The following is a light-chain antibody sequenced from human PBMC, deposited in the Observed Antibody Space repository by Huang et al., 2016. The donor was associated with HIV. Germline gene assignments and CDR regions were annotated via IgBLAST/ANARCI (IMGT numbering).Light chain of an antibody. J-gene: IGKJ2*03. CDR2: GAS. V-gene: IGKV3-20*01. CDR3: QQFGSSPPYS. Sequence: IVLTQSPDTLSLSPGERATLPGRASQTVTNNYLAWYQQRPGQAPRLLIYGASTRATGIPDRFSGSGSGTDFTLTISRLEPKDFVVYYCQQFGSSPPYSFGQGTKLEIK. CDR1: QTVTNNY.